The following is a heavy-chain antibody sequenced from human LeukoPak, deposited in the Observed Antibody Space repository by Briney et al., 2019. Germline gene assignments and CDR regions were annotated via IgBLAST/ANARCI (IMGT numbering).Heavy chain of an antibody. Sequence: GGSLRLSCAASGFTFSSYSMNWVRQASGKGLEWVGRIRSKANSYATAYAASVKGRFTISRDDSKNTAYLQMNSLKTEDTAVYYCTRGDDILTGYEYDAFDIWGQGTMVTVSS. J-gene: IGHJ3*02. V-gene: IGHV3-73*01. CDR2: IRSKANSYAT. CDR1: GFTFSSYS. D-gene: IGHD3-9*01. CDR3: TRGDDILTGYEYDAFDI.